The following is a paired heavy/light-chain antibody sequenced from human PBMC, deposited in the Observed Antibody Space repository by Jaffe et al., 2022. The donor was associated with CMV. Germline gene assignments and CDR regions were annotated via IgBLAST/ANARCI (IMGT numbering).Light chain of an antibody. CDR3: QQYYRRNT. Sequence: DIVMTQSPDSLSVSLGETATINCKSSENVLFNSNNKNYLAWYQQKPGQPPKLLIYWASTRESGVPARFSGSGSGSDFTLTINSLQAEDVATYYCQQYYRRNTFGQGTKVEIK. J-gene: IGKJ2*01. CDR2: WAS. CDR1: ENVLFNSNNKNY. V-gene: IGKV4-1*01.
Heavy chain of an antibody. J-gene: IGHJ4*02. Sequence: EVQLVDSGGGLVQPGRSLRLSCSVSGFSIGDYAVSWVRQAPGRGLEWVSFIRTKPFGGTPDYAASVKGRFTISRDDSKNVAYLQMDSLKTEDTGIYYCAIERRDVTYFAFDSWGQGTPVTVSS. CDR1: GFSIGDYA. CDR2: IRTKPFGGTP. D-gene: IGHD1-26*01. CDR3: AIERRDVTYFAFDS. V-gene: IGHV3-49*04.